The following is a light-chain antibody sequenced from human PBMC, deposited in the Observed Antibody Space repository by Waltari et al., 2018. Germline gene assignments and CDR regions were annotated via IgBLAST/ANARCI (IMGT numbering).Light chain of an antibody. CDR3: SSYTTSSAPGV. V-gene: IGLV2-14*01. J-gene: IGLJ1*01. CDR1: DSDVGAYAF. Sequence: QSALTQPASVSGSPGQSITISCPGTDSDVGAYAFVSWYQPPPGKAPHLIIYEVSNRPSGISNRFSASKSGNTASLTISGLQAEDEADYYCSSYTTSSAPGVFGTGTRVTVL. CDR2: EVS.